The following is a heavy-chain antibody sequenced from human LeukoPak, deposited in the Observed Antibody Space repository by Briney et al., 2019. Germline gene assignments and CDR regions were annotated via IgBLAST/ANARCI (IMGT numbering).Heavy chain of an antibody. D-gene: IGHD3-22*01. CDR3: ARVWYYYDSKTRAFDI. Sequence: GASVKVSCKASGYTFTGYYMHWVRQAPGQGLEWRGWINPNSGGTNYAQKFQGRVTMTRDTSISTAYMELSRLRSDDTAVYYCARVWYYYDSKTRAFDIWGQGTMVTVSS. J-gene: IGHJ3*02. V-gene: IGHV1-2*02. CDR1: GYTFTGYY. CDR2: INPNSGGT.